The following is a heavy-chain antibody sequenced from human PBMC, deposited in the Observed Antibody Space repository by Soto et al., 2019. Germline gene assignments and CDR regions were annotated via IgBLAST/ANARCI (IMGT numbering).Heavy chain of an antibody. Sequence: VKVSCKVSGYTLTELSMHWVRQAPGKGLEWMGGFDPEDGETIYAQKFQGRVTMTEDTSTDTAYMELSSLRSEDTAVYYCASPKANVLPLDYWGQGTLVTVSS. CDR3: ASPKANVLPLDY. V-gene: IGHV1-24*01. J-gene: IGHJ4*02. CDR2: FDPEDGET. CDR1: GYTLTELS. D-gene: IGHD3-10*01.